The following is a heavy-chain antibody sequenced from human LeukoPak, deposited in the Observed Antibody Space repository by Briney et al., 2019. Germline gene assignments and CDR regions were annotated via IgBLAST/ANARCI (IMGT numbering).Heavy chain of an antibody. V-gene: IGHV3-48*04. Sequence: GGSLRLSCAVSGFSFRTYSMNWVRQAPGKGLEWVSYISSSGSTIYYADSVKGRFTISRDNAKNSLYLQMNSLRAEDTAVYYCARGPVDSLNWFDPWGQGTLVTVSS. CDR2: ISSSGSTI. CDR3: ARGPVDSLNWFDP. J-gene: IGHJ5*02. CDR1: GFSFRTYS. D-gene: IGHD5-12*01.